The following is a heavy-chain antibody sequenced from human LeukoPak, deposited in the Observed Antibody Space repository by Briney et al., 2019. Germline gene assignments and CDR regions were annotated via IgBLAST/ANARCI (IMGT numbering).Heavy chain of an antibody. D-gene: IGHD2-21*02. Sequence: GRSLRLSCAASGFTFSSYGMHWVRQAPGKGLEWVAVISYDGSNKYYADSVKGRFTISRDNSKNTLYLQMNSLRAEDTAVYYCAKDSLGVTRPHYYYYGIDVWGKGTTVTVSS. CDR1: GFTFSSYG. V-gene: IGHV3-30*18. CDR3: AKDSLGVTRPHYYYYGIDV. CDR2: ISYDGSNK. J-gene: IGHJ6*04.